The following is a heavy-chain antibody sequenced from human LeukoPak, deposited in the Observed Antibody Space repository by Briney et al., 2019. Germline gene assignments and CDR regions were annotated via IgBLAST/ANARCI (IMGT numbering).Heavy chain of an antibody. CDR2: MNPNSGNT. CDR1: GYTFTSYD. V-gene: IGHV1-8*03. CDR3: ARRGLPAARRWRFDP. Sequence: ASVKVSCKASGYTFTSYDINWVRQATGQGLEWMGWMNPNSGNTGYAQKFQGRVTITRNTSISTAYMELSSLRSEDTAVYYCARRGLPAARRWRFDPWGQGTLDTVSS. D-gene: IGHD2-2*01. J-gene: IGHJ5*02.